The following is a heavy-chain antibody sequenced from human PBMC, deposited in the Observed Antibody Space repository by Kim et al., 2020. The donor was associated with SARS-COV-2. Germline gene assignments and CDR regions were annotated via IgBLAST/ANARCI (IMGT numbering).Heavy chain of an antibody. CDR3: ARSSLSYYYDSSGYLMAAFDI. D-gene: IGHD3-22*01. CDR2: IIPIFGTA. Sequence: SVKVSCRASGGTFSSYAISWVRQAPGQGLEWMGGIIPIFGTANYAQKFQGRVTITADESTSTAYMELSSLRSEDTAVYYCARSSLSYYYDSSGYLMAAFDIWGQGTMVTVSS. CDR1: GGTFSSYA. V-gene: IGHV1-69*13. J-gene: IGHJ3*02.